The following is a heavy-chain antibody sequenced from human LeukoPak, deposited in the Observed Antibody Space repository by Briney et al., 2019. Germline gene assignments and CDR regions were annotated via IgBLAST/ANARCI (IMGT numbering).Heavy chain of an antibody. Sequence: PWASVKVSCKAFGYTFTSYDINWVRQATGQGLEWMGWMNPNSGNTGYAQKFQGRVTMTRNTSISTAYMELSSLRSEDTAVYYCARGGRNRIMIFGVVIPRREDYYMDVWGKGTTVTVSS. V-gene: IGHV1-8*01. D-gene: IGHD3-3*01. CDR3: ARGGRNRIMIFGVVIPRREDYYMDV. CDR1: GYTFTSYD. J-gene: IGHJ6*03. CDR2: MNPNSGNT.